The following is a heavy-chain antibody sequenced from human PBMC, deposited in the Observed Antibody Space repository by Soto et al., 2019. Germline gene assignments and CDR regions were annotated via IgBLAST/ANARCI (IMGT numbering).Heavy chain of an antibody. CDR3: ARVPSGVVVTAADAFDI. Sequence: QVQLQESGPGLVKPSQTLSLTCTVSGGSISSGGYYWSWIRQHPGKGLEWIGYIYYSGSTYYNPSLKGRVTISVDTSKNQFSLKLSSVTAADTAVYYCARVPSGVVVTAADAFDIWGQGTMVTVSS. D-gene: IGHD2-21*02. V-gene: IGHV4-31*03. CDR1: GGSISSGGYY. CDR2: IYYSGST. J-gene: IGHJ3*02.